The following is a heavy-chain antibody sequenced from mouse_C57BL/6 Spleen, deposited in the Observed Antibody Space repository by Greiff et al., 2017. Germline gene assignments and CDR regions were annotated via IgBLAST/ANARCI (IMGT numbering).Heavy chain of an antibody. J-gene: IGHJ1*03. CDR2: INPNNGGT. Sequence: EVQLQQSGPELVKPGASVKISCKASGYTFTDYYMHWVKQSHGKSLEWIGDINPNNGGTNYNQKFKGKATLTVDKSSSTAYMELRSLTSEDSAVYYCAREYSWYFDVWGTGTTVTVSS. V-gene: IGHV1-26*01. CDR3: AREYSWYFDV. CDR1: GYTFTDYY. D-gene: IGHD1-3*01.